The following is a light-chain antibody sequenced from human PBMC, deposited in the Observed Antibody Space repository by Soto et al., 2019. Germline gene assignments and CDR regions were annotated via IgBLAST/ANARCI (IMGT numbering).Light chain of an antibody. Sequence: TPPASASGSPGPSIALSSPGTRTDVGGYNYVSWYQQHPGKAPKLIIYDVTNRPSGVSNRFSGSKSGNTASLTISGLQAEDEADYYCSSYTSSSTYVFGTGTKVTVL. V-gene: IGLV2-14*01. CDR1: RTDVGGYNY. CDR3: SSYTSSSTYV. J-gene: IGLJ1*01. CDR2: DVT.